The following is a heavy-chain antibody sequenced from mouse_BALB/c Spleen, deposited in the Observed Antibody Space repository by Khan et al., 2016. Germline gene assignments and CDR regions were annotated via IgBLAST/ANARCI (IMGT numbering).Heavy chain of an antibody. Sequence: QIQLVQSGPELKKPGETVKISCKTSGYTFTNYGMNWVKQAPGQGLKWMGWINTYTGEPAYADDFQGRFALSLETSARTAFLLINNLKNEDTATYVDAADDNYYAMNYWGQGTSVTVSS. J-gene: IGHJ4*01. CDR1: GYTFTNYG. CDR2: INTYTGEP. D-gene: IGHD2-1*01. V-gene: IGHV9-3-1*01. CDR3: AADDNYYAMNY.